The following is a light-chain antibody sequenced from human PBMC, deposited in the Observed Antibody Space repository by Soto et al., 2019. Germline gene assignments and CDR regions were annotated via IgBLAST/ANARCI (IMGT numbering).Light chain of an antibody. V-gene: IGKV2-28*01. J-gene: IGKJ3*01. Sequence: DIVMTQSPLSLSVTPGEPASISCRSSQSLVHGSGYSYLDWYLQKPGQSPQLLIYLGYSRASGVPDRFSGSGSGTDFTLKISRVEAEDVGVYYCMQALQTPVTFGPGTKVDI. CDR2: LGY. CDR3: MQALQTPVT. CDR1: QSLVHGSGYSY.